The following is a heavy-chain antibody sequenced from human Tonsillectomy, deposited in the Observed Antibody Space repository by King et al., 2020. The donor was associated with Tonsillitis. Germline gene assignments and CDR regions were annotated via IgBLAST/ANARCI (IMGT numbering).Heavy chain of an antibody. CDR2: IYHSGST. J-gene: IGHJ4*02. V-gene: IGHV4-30-2*01. Sequence: LQLQESGSGLVKPSQTLSLTCAVSGGSISSGDFSWSWIRQPPGKGQEWIAYIYHSGSTYYNPSLKSRVTIFVDRSKNQFFLKLNSVTAADTAVYYCARAGSIAAAGTGYFFDSWGQGTLVTVSS. D-gene: IGHD6-13*01. CDR1: GGSISSGDFS. CDR3: ARAGSIAAAGTGYFFDS.